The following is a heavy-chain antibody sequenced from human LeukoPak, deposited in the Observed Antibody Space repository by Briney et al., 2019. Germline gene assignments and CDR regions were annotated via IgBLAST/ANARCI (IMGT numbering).Heavy chain of an antibody. CDR2: ITGSGGNT. D-gene: IGHD3-10*01. CDR3: AKPPSTGGYFDN. V-gene: IGHV3-23*01. J-gene: IGHJ4*02. Sequence: GGSLRLSCAASGFTFSSYAMHWVRQAPGKGLEWVSAITGSGGNTYYADSVKGRFTNSRDNSKNTLYLQLNSLRAEDTAVYYCAKPPSTGGYFDNWGQGTLVTVSS. CDR1: GFTFSSYA.